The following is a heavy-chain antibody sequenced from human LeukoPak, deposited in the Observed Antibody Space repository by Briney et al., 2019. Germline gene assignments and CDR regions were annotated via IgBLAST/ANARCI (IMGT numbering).Heavy chain of an antibody. CDR3: ATLAPPYYYDSGGPAY. J-gene: IGHJ4*02. CDR2: INHSGST. Sequence: SETLSLTCAVYGGSFSGYYWSWIRQPPGKGLEWIGEINHSGSTNYNPSLKSRVTISVDTSKNQFSLKLSSVTAADTAVYYCATLAPPYYYDSGGPAYGGQETLVTVSS. V-gene: IGHV4-34*01. D-gene: IGHD3-22*01. CDR1: GGSFSGYY.